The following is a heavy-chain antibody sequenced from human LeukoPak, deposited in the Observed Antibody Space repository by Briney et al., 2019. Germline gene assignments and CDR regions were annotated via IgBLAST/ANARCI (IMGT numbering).Heavy chain of an antibody. Sequence: SETLSLTCAVYGGSFSGYYWSWIRHPPGKGLEWIGEINHSGSTNYNPSLKSRVTISVDTSKNQFSLKLSSVTAADTAVYYCARGRPYSSSSYYYYYYMDVWGKGTTVTVSS. CDR2: INHSGST. CDR3: ARGRPYSSSSYYYYYYMDV. CDR1: GGSFSGYY. D-gene: IGHD6-6*01. J-gene: IGHJ6*03. V-gene: IGHV4-34*01.